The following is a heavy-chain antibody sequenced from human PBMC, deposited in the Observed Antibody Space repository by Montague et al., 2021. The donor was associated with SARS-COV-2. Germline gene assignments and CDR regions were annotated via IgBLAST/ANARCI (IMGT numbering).Heavy chain of an antibody. J-gene: IGHJ6*02. V-gene: IGHV4-39*07. CDR1: GGSISSSSYY. CDR2: IYYSGST. Sequence: SETLSLTCSVSGGSISSSSYYWGWLRQPPGKGLKWIGSIYYSGSTYYNPSLKSRVTISVDTSKNQFSLKLSSVTAADTAVYYCAIDGSLRFEILIGPRHYNYGLDVWGQGTPVTVSS. CDR3: AIDGSLRFEILIGPRHYNYGLDV. D-gene: IGHD3-9*01.